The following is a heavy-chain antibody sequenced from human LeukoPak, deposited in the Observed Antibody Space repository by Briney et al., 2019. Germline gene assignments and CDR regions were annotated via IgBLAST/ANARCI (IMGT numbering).Heavy chain of an antibody. CDR3: ARESRGVGNDS. CDR2: INHSGST. CDR1: GGSFSGYY. Sequence: SETLSLTCAVYGGSFSGYYWSWIRQLPGKGLEWIGEINHSGSTNYNPSLKSRVTISVDTSKNQFSLRLSSVTAADTAVYYCARESRGVGNDSWGQGTLVTVSS. V-gene: IGHV4-34*01. J-gene: IGHJ4*02. D-gene: IGHD3-10*01.